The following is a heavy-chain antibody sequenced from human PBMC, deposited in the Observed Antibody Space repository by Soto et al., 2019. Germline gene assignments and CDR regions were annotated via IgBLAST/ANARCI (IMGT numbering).Heavy chain of an antibody. CDR3: ARVLRIRGGRYFYGMDV. D-gene: IGHD3-10*01. V-gene: IGHV3-30-3*01. CDR2: ISYDGSNK. J-gene: IGHJ6*02. Sequence: GQLVDSGGGVAQHGRSLRLSCAASGFTFSSYAMHWVRQTPGQGLEWVAVISYDGSNKYYADSVKGRFTISRDNSNDTVYLQMNSLRTEDTAVYFCARVLRIRGGRYFYGMDVWGQGTTVTVSS. CDR1: GFTFSSYA.